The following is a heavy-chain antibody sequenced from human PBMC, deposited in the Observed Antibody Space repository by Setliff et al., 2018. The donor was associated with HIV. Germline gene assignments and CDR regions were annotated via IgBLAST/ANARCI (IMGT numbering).Heavy chain of an antibody. D-gene: IGHD3-10*01. J-gene: IGHJ4*02. CDR1: GGSISSGGYY. CDR2: IYYSGST. V-gene: IGHV4-31*03. Sequence: KASETLSLTCTVSGGSISSGGYYWSWIRQHPGKGLEWIGYIYYSGSTYYNPSLKSRVTISVDTSKNQFSLKLSSVTAADTAVYYCASLMYYYGSGSYKVFDYWGQGTLVTVSS. CDR3: ASLMYYYGSGSYKVFDY.